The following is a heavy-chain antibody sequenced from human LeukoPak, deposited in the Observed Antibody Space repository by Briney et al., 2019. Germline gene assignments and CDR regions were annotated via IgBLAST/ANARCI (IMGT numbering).Heavy chain of an antibody. D-gene: IGHD3-22*01. CDR2: ISWNSGSI. Sequence: GGSLRLSCAASGFTFDDYAMHWVRQAPGKGLEWVSGISWNSGSIGYADSVKGRFTISRDNAKNSLYLQMNSLRAEDTAVYHCARDFYDSSGYYWETFDYWGQGTLVTVSS. CDR3: ARDFYDSSGYYWETFDY. V-gene: IGHV3-9*01. J-gene: IGHJ4*02. CDR1: GFTFDDYA.